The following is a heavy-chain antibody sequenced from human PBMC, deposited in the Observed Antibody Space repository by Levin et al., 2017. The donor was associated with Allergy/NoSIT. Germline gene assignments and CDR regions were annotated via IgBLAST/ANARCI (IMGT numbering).Heavy chain of an antibody. CDR2: ISSSGSTI. CDR3: ARVKTDKNSGSYYSNYYYGMDV. CDR1: GFTFSDYY. J-gene: IGHJ6*02. D-gene: IGHD3-10*01. Sequence: GESLKISCAASGFTFSDYYMSWIRQAPGKGLEWVSYISSSGSTIYYADSVKGRFTISRDNAKNSLYLQMNSLRAEDTAVYYCARVKTDKNSGSYYSNYYYGMDVWGQGTTVTVSS. V-gene: IGHV3-11*01.